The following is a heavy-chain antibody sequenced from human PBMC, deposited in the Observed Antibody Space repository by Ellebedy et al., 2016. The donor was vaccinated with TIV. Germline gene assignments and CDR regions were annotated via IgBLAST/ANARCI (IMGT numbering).Heavy chain of an antibody. CDR3: ARDQWLGRAYYFDY. CDR1: GFTFSNYW. Sequence: ETLSLTCAASGFTFSNYWMSWVRQAPGKGLEWVANIKQDGSEKYYVDSVKGRFSISRDNAKNSMYLQMNSLRDEDTAVYYCARDQWLGRAYYFDYWGQGTLLTVSS. J-gene: IGHJ4*02. D-gene: IGHD6-19*01. CDR2: IKQDGSEK. V-gene: IGHV3-7*01.